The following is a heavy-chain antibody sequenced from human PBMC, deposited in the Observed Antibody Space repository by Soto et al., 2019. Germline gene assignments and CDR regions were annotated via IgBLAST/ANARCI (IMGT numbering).Heavy chain of an antibody. J-gene: IGHJ5*02. CDR2: ISTYNGNT. CDR1: GYTFTDYG. Sequence: ASVKVSCKASGYTFTDYGISWVRQAPGQGLEWMGWISTYNGNTIYAQKIQGRVTMTTDTSTTTAYMELRSLRSDDTAVYYCARVVPGAEAWFGPWGQGTLVTVSS. CDR3: ARVVPGAEAWFGP. D-gene: IGHD2-2*01. V-gene: IGHV1-18*04.